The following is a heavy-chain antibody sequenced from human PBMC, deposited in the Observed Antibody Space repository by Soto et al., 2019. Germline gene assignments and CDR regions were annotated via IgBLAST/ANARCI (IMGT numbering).Heavy chain of an antibody. V-gene: IGHV4-4*02. D-gene: IGHD3-10*01. J-gene: IGHJ4*01. CDR1: GGSIRSSNW. Sequence: QVQLQESGPGLVKPSGTLSLTCAVSGGSIRSSNWWSWVRQPPGKGLEWIGEIYHSGSTDYNPSLRSRVTISVDKFKNQFSLKLRSVTAADTAVYYCARDKVYYYGSGSNYFDYWGHGTLVTVSS. CDR3: ARDKVYYYGSGSNYFDY. CDR2: IYHSGST.